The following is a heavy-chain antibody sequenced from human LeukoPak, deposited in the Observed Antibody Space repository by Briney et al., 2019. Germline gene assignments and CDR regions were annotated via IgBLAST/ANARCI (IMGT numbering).Heavy chain of an antibody. CDR2: INPSGGSA. D-gene: IGHD6-13*01. J-gene: IGHJ4*02. Sequence: GASVKVSCKASGYTFTSYYIHWVRQAPGQGLEWMGIINPSGGSATYAQKFQGRVTMTRDTSTSTVYMELSSLTSEDTAMCYCARSGSSSWPYYFDYWGQGSLVTVSS. CDR1: GYTFTSYY. V-gene: IGHV1-46*01. CDR3: ARSGSSSWPYYFDY.